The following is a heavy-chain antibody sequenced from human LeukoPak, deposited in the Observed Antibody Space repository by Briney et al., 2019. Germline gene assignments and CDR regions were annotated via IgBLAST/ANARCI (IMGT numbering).Heavy chain of an antibody. CDR2: ISGSGGST. D-gene: IGHD3-3*01. V-gene: IGHV3-23*01. CDR1: GFTFSSYA. CDR3: AKAARITIFGVVSLFDY. J-gene: IGHJ4*02. Sequence: GGSLRLSCAASGFTFSSYAMSWVRQAPGKGLEWVSAISGSGGSTYYADPVKGRFTISRDNSKNTLYLQMNSLRAEDTAVYYCAKAARITIFGVVSLFDYWGQGTLVTVSS.